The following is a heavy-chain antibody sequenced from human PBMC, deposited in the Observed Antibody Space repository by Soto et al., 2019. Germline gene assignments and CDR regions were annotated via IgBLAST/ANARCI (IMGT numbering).Heavy chain of an antibody. D-gene: IGHD3-22*01. CDR3: ARGGYYYDSSGYYRRGARASEYFQH. V-gene: IGHV1-69*01. CDR2: IIPIFGTA. CDR1: GGTFSSYA. Sequence: QVQLVQSGAEVKKPGSSVKVSCKASGGTFSSYAISWVRQAPGQGLEWMGGIIPIFGTANYAQKFQGRVTSTADDSTSTAYMELSSLRSEDTAVYYCARGGYYYDSSGYYRRGARASEYFQHWGQGTLVTVSS. J-gene: IGHJ1*01.